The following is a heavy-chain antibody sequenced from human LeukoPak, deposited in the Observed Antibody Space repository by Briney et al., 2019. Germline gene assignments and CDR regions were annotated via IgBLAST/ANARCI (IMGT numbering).Heavy chain of an antibody. CDR3: ARGYCSSTSCSLPFIL. CDR2: IIPILGIA. D-gene: IGHD2-2*01. J-gene: IGHJ4*02. Sequence: GSSVKVSCKASGGTFSSYTISWVRQAPGQGLEWMGRIIPILGIANYAQKFQGRVTITADKSTSTAYMELSSLRSEDTAVYYCARGYCSSTSCSLPFILWDQGTLVTVSS. CDR1: GGTFSSYT. V-gene: IGHV1-69*02.